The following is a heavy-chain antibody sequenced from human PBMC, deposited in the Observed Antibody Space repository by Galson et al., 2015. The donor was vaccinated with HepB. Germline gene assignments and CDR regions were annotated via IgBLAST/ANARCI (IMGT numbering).Heavy chain of an antibody. CDR2: TSYRSNWYT. CDR3: ARGPGDYDNGWFRTGPFDY. J-gene: IGHJ4*02. V-gene: IGHV6-1*01. D-gene: IGHD6-19*01. CDR1: GDSVSTNSAA. Sequence: CAISGDSVSTNSAAWNWIRQSPSRGLEWLGRTSYRSNWYTDYALSLKSRITIDPDTSKNQFPLQLNSVTPEDTAVYYCARGPGDYDNGWFRTGPFDYWGQGTLVTVSS.